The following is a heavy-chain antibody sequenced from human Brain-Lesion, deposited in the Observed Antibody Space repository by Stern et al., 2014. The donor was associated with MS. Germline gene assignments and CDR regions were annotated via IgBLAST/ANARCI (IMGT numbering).Heavy chain of an antibody. CDR1: GYLFDDYW. Sequence: VQLVESGAEVKKPGESLKISCEASGYLFDDYWIGWVRQMSGRGLELVAIIFPRDSNTRYSPYVQGQVTISADKSISTAYLPWSSLRPSDTAMYYWARSPATPSGYDRFDYWGQGALVTVSS. V-gene: IGHV5-51*03. D-gene: IGHD5-12*01. J-gene: IGHJ4*02. CDR3: ARSPATPSGYDRFDY. CDR2: IFPRDSNT.